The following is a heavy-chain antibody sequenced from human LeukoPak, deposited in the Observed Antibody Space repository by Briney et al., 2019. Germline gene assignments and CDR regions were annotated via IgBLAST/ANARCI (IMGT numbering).Heavy chain of an antibody. V-gene: IGHV1-18*01. CDR2: ISAYNGNT. D-gene: IGHD3-10*01. CDR3: ARGRDRGSAEGSCAFDI. CDR1: GYTFTSYG. Sequence: ASVKVSCKASGYTFTSYGISWVRQAPGQGLEWMGWISAYNGNTNYAQKFQGRVTMTRNTSISTAYMELSSLRSEDTAVYYCARGRDRGSAEGSCAFDIWGQGTMVTVSS. J-gene: IGHJ3*02.